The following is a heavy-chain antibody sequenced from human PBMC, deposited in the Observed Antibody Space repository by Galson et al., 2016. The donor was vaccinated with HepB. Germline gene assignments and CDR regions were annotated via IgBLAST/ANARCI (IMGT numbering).Heavy chain of an antibody. CDR1: GFTFSSYW. Sequence: SLRLSCAASGFTFSSYWMTWVRQAPGRGLEWVANIKQDGIEKYHVDSVKGRFTISRDNAKNSLYLQMNSLRAEDTAVYYCARDSGFCSGGSCYWDAFDIWGQGTMVTVSS. CDR3: ARDSGFCSGGSCYWDAFDI. CDR2: IKQDGIEK. V-gene: IGHV3-7*01. D-gene: IGHD2-15*01. J-gene: IGHJ3*02.